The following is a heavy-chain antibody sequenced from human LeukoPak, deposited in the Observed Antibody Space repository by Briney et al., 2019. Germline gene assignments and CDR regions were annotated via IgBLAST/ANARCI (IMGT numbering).Heavy chain of an antibody. CDR3: ARDPSLDY. V-gene: IGHV3-30*02. J-gene: IGHJ4*02. Sequence: GGSLRLSCAASGFTFSGYGMHWVRQAPGKGLEWVAFIRYDGSNTYYADSVKGRFTISRDNSKNTLYLQMNSLRAEDTAVYYCARDPSLDYWGQGTLVTVSS. CDR1: GFTFSGYG. CDR2: IRYDGSNT.